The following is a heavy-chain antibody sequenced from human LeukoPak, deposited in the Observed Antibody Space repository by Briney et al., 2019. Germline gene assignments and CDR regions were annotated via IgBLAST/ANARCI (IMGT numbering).Heavy chain of an antibody. Sequence: GGSLRLSCAASGFTFSSLWMHWVRQAPGKGLVWVSYINSDGTTATYADSVKGRFTISRDNAKTTLYLQMNSLRAEDTAVYYCAKDVDYGDFVDYWGQGTLVTVSS. CDR3: AKDVDYGDFVDY. CDR2: INSDGTTA. V-gene: IGHV3-74*01. D-gene: IGHD4-17*01. CDR1: GFTFSSLW. J-gene: IGHJ4*02.